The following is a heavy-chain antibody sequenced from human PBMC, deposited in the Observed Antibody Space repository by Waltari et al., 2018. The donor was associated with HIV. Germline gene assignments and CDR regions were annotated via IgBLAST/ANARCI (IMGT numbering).Heavy chain of an antibody. V-gene: IGHV3-48*04. D-gene: IGHD5-18*01. Sequence: EVQLVESGGDLVQPGGSLRLSCAASGFSFSSYSMNWVRQAPGKGLGWISYISNSGNTIDYADSVKGRFTTSRDNAKNSLSLQMHSRRAEDTAVYYCARARGYSYGYEDYWGQGALVTVSS. CDR1: GFSFSSYS. J-gene: IGHJ4*02. CDR3: ARARGYSYGYEDY. CDR2: ISNSGNTI.